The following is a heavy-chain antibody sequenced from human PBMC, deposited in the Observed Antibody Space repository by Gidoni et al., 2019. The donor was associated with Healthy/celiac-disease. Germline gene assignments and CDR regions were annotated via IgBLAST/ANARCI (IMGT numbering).Heavy chain of an antibody. CDR1: GFTFSSYA. V-gene: IGHV3-23*01. D-gene: IGHD2-15*01. Sequence: EVQLLESGGGLVQPGGSLRLSCAASGFTFSSYAMSWVRQAPGKGLEWVSAISGRGGSTYYADSVKGRFTISRDNSKNTLYLQMNSLRAEDTAVYYCAKSYVVVVAAADYWGQGTLVTVSS. J-gene: IGHJ4*02. CDR3: AKSYVVVVAAADY. CDR2: ISGRGGST.